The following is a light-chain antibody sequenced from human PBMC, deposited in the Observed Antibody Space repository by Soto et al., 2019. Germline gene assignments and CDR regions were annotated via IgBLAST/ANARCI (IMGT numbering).Light chain of an antibody. Sequence: DIVMTQSPLSLPVTPGEPASISCRSSQSLLHSNGYNYLDWYLQKPRQSPQLLIYLGSNRASGVPDRFSGSGSGTDFTLKISRVEAEDVGVYYCMQALHSPLTFGGGTKVDIK. CDR2: LGS. J-gene: IGKJ4*02. V-gene: IGKV2-28*01. CDR3: MQALHSPLT. CDR1: QSLLHSNGYNY.